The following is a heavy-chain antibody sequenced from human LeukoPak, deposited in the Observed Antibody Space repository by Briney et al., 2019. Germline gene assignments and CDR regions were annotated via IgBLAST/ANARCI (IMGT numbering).Heavy chain of an antibody. CDR3: AKDLAEMATIIDY. Sequence: QPGGSLRLSCAASGLPFSNAWMSWVRQAPGKGLEWVSAISGSGGSTYYADSVKGRFTISRDNSKNTLYLQMNSLRAEDTAVYYCAKDLAEMATIIDYWGQGTLVTVSS. V-gene: IGHV3-23*01. CDR1: GLPFSNAW. J-gene: IGHJ4*02. D-gene: IGHD5-24*01. CDR2: ISGSGGST.